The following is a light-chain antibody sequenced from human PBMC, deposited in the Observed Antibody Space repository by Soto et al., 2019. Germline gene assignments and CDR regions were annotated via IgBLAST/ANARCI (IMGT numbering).Light chain of an antibody. CDR3: QKYVKYPVK. Sequence: DIQMTHSPSTLSASVLYIVTITFRANQSIYTWLAWYQHKPGKAPKFLIYMASSLENGVPSRFSGSGSGTEFTLTISSLQPDDFATYVCQKYVKYPVKFGQGTKVDIK. V-gene: IGKV1-5*03. CDR1: QSIYTW. CDR2: MAS. J-gene: IGKJ1*01.